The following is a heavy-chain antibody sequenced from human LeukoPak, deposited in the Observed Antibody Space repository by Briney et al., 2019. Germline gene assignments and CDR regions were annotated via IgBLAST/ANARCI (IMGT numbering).Heavy chain of an antibody. CDR2: IIPIFGTA. D-gene: IGHD1-26*01. CDR1: GCTFSSYA. Sequence: ASLKVSCKASGCTFSSYAISWVRQAPGQGLEWMGGIIPIFGTANYAQKFQGRVTITADESTSTAYMELSSLRSEDTAVYYCAREVGRWFDPWGQGTLVTVSS. J-gene: IGHJ5*02. V-gene: IGHV1-69*13. CDR3: AREVGRWFDP.